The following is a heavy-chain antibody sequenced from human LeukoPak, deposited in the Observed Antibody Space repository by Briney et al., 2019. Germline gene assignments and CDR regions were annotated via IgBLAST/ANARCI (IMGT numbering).Heavy chain of an antibody. Sequence: GASVKVSCKASGYTFTGYYMHWVRQAPGQGLEWMGWINPNSGGTNYAQKFQGRVTMTRDTSISTAYMELSRLRSDDTAVYYCARDSEQLVENPDADDYYVMDVWGQGTTVTVS. D-gene: IGHD6-13*01. CDR1: GYTFTGYY. CDR3: ARDSEQLVENPDADDYYVMDV. CDR2: INPNSGGT. V-gene: IGHV1-2*02. J-gene: IGHJ6*02.